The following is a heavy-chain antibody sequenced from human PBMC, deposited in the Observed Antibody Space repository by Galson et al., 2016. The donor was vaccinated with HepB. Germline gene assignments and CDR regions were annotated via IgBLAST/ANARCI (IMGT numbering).Heavy chain of an antibody. Sequence: SLRLSCAASGFTFSNYDMHWVRQTTGKGLEWVSAIGTAGDTYYPGSVKGRFTISRDNVNNSLYLQMNSLRAGDTAVYYCARGTEYTGMDVWGQGTTVTVSS. V-gene: IGHV3-13*01. J-gene: IGHJ6*02. CDR1: GFTFSNYD. CDR3: ARGTEYTGMDV. D-gene: IGHD6-6*01. CDR2: IGTAGDT.